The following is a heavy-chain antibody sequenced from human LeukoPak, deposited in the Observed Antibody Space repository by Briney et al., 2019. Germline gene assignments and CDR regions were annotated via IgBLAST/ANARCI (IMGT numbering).Heavy chain of an antibody. CDR2: INHSGST. J-gene: IGHJ4*02. Sequence: PSETLSLTCAVYGGSFSGYYWSWIRQPPGKGLEWIGEINHSGSTNYNPSLKSRVTISVDTSKNQFSLKLSSVTAADTAVYYCARDYSSSSIWGQGTLVTVSS. D-gene: IGHD6-13*01. CDR1: GGSFSGYY. CDR3: ARDYSSSSI. V-gene: IGHV4-34*01.